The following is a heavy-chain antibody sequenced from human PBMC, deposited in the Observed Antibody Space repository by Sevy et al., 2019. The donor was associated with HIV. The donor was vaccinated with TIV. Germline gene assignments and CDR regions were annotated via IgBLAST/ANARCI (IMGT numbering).Heavy chain of an antibody. CDR2: ISGSGGST. D-gene: IGHD3-22*01. CDR3: AKDYYDTSGYYPMDAFDI. V-gene: IGHV3-23*01. J-gene: IGHJ3*02. Sequence: GGSLRLSCAASGFTFRTYAMNWVRHAPGKGLEWVSGISGSGGSTYYADSVKGRFTISRDNSKNTLYLQMNSLRAEDTAVYYCAKDYYDTSGYYPMDAFDIWGQGTMVTVSS. CDR1: GFTFRTYA.